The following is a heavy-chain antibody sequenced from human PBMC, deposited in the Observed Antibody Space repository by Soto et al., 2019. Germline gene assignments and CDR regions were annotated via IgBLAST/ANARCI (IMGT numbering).Heavy chain of an antibody. J-gene: IGHJ4*02. D-gene: IGHD3-22*01. CDR3: ATSYFYDSSGYYLDY. Sequence: ASVKVSCKASGYTFTSYAMHWVRQAPGQRLEWMGWINAGNGNTKYSQKFQGRVTITRDTSASTAYMELSSLRSEDTAVYYCATSYFYDSSGYYLDYWGQGTLVTVSS. CDR1: GYTFTSYA. V-gene: IGHV1-3*01. CDR2: INAGNGNT.